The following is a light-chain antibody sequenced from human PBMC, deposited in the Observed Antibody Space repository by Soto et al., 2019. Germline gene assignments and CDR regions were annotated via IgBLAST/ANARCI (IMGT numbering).Light chain of an antibody. CDR2: GAS. CDR3: QQSYSTSDT. V-gene: IGKV1-39*01. Sequence: DIQMTQSPSSLSASLGDRVSITCRASQSIGTDLNWYQQKPGKAPKLLISGASTLQGGVPSRFSGSVSGTDFTLTISSLQPEDFATYYCQQSYSTSDTFGQGTKVDIK. J-gene: IGKJ1*01. CDR1: QSIGTD.